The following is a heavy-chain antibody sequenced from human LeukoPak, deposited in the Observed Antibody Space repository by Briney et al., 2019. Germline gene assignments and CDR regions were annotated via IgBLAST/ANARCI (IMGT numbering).Heavy chain of an antibody. D-gene: IGHD6-13*01. CDR1: GGTFSSYA. Sequence: SVKVSCKASGGTFSSYAISWVRQAPGQGLEWMGGIIPIFGTANYAQKFQGRVTITADESTSTAYMELSSLRSEDTAVYYCARLRLQGIAAAGTFDPWGQGTLVTVSS. J-gene: IGHJ5*02. CDR3: ARLRLQGIAAAGTFDP. V-gene: IGHV1-69*13. CDR2: IIPIFGTA.